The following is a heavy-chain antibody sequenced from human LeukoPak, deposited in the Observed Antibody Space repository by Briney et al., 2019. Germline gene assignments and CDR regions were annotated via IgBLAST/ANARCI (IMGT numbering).Heavy chain of an antibody. CDR3: ARDSGIYDSSGYYGLSYYGMDV. CDR2: ISGSGGST. CDR1: GFTFASYA. D-gene: IGHD3-22*01. Sequence: GGSLRLSCAASGFTFASYAMTWVRQAPRKGLEWFSAISGSGGSTYYAASVKGRFTISRDNYKNTLYLQMNSLRAEDTAVYYCARDSGIYDSSGYYGLSYYGMDVWGQGPTVTVSS. V-gene: IGHV3-23*01. J-gene: IGHJ6*02.